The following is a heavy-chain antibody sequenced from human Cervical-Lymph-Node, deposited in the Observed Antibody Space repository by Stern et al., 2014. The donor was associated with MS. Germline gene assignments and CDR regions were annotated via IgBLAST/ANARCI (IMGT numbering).Heavy chain of an antibody. CDR2: ISLVGSNR. CDR1: GFSLNSLG. J-gene: IGHJ6*02. V-gene: IGHV3-30*03. CDR3: LGVGDAMHV. Sequence: VQLVESGGGVVQPGRSLRLSCAGSGFSLNSLGMHWVRQAPGKGLEWVAVISLVGSNRRYGDSVKGRFSISRDISNNTLYLQMNSLRPEDTAVYYCLGVGDAMHVWGQGTTVIVSS.